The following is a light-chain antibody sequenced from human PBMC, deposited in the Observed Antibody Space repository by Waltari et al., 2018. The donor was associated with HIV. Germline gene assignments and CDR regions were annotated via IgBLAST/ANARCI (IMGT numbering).Light chain of an antibody. CDR3: MQALQTPFT. Sequence: IVMTQSTLSLSVTPGEPASISCRSSQSLLHSNGYNYLDWYLQKPGQSPQLLIYLGSNRASGVPDRFSGSGSGTDFTLKISRVEAEDVGVYYCMQALQTPFTFGPGTKVDIK. J-gene: IGKJ3*01. V-gene: IGKV2-28*01. CDR1: QSLLHSNGYNY. CDR2: LGS.